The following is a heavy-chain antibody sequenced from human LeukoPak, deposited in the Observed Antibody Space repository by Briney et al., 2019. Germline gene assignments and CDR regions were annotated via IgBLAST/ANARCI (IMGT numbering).Heavy chain of an antibody. Sequence: GGSLRLSCAASGFTFSNAWMSWVRQAPGKGLEWVGRIKSKTDGGTTDYAAPVKGRFTISRDDSKNTLYLQMNSLKTEDTAVYYCTTVGAPYYDFWSGYPVWGKGTTVTVSS. V-gene: IGHV3-15*01. D-gene: IGHD3-3*01. CDR3: TTVGAPYYDFWSGYPV. CDR2: IKSKTDGGTT. CDR1: GFTFSNAW. J-gene: IGHJ6*04.